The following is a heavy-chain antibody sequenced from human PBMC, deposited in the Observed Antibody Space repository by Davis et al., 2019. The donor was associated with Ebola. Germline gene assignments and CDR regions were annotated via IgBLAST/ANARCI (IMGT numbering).Heavy chain of an antibody. CDR3: ARVTMVQGALFDP. J-gene: IGHJ5*02. CDR1: GFTLSSYA. V-gene: IGHV3-23*01. D-gene: IGHD3-10*01. CDR2: MSGSGGST. Sequence: GESLKISCSASGFTLSSYAMNWVRQAPGKGLEWVSGMSGSGGSTYYADSVKGRFTISRDNSKNSLYLQMNSLRAEDTAVYYCARVTMVQGALFDPWGQGTLVTVSS.